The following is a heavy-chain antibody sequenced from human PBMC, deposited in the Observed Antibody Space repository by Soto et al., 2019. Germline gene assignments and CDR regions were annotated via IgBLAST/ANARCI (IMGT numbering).Heavy chain of an antibody. CDR2: ISYSGST. V-gene: IGHV4-61*01. CDR1: NGSVSSGSNY. J-gene: IGHJ4*02. Sequence: QVQLQESGPGLVKPSETLSLTCTVSNGSVSSGSNYWSWIRQPPGKGLEWIASISYSGSTIYNPSLQSRVTISVDTSKNQFSLKLSSVTAADTAVYYCARVQLWLGRTFDYWGQGTLVTVSS. D-gene: IGHD5-18*01. CDR3: ARVQLWLGRTFDY.